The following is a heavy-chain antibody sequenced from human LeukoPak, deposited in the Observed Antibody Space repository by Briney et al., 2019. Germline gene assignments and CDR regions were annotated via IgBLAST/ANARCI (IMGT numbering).Heavy chain of an antibody. CDR2: ISSSSSYI. Sequence: GGSLRLSCAASGFTFSSYSMNWVRQAPGKGLEWVSSISSSSSYIYYADSVKGRFTISRDNAKNSLYLQTNSLRAEDTAVYYCARDRLYYGMDVWGKGTTVTVSS. D-gene: IGHD3-16*01. CDR1: GFTFSSYS. V-gene: IGHV3-21*04. J-gene: IGHJ6*04. CDR3: ARDRLYYGMDV.